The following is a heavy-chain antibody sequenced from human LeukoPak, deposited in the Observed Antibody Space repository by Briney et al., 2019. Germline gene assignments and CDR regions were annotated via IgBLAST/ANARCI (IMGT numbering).Heavy chain of an antibody. Sequence: GGSLRLSCAASGFTFSSYSMNWVRQAPGKGLGWVSYISSSSSTIYYADSVKGRFTISRDNAKNSLYLQMNSLRDEDTAVYYCARPEYSSSWYRVLDYWGQGTLVTVSS. CDR2: ISSSSSTI. D-gene: IGHD6-13*01. CDR3: ARPEYSSSWYRVLDY. CDR1: GFTFSSYS. V-gene: IGHV3-48*02. J-gene: IGHJ4*02.